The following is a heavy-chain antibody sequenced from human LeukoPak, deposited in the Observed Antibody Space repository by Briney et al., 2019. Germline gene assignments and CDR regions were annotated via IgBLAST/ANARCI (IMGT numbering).Heavy chain of an antibody. V-gene: IGHV1-69*04. J-gene: IGHJ4*02. CDR1: GGTFSSYA. CDR2: IIPILGIA. D-gene: IGHD7-27*01. CDR3: ARDFKLGKGFDY. Sequence: SVKVSCKASGGTFSSYAISWVRQAPGQGLEWMGRIIPILGIANYAQKFQGRVTITADKSTSTAYMELSSLRSEDTAVYYCARDFKLGKGFDYWGQGTLVSVSS.